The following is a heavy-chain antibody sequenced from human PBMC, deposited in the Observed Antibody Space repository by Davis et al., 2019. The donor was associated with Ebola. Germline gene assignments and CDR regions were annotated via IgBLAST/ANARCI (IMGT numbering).Heavy chain of an antibody. J-gene: IGHJ4*02. V-gene: IGHV3-23*01. CDR2: ISGSGAST. Sequence: GESLKTSCAASGFTFDEYAMNWVRQAPGKGLEWVSGISGSGASTYYADSVKGRFTISRDNSKNPPYLQMNSLRADDRAVYYCAKGLGASDWYAFDYWGQRALVTVSS. CDR3: AKGLGASDWYAFDY. CDR1: GFTFDEYA. D-gene: IGHD6-19*01.